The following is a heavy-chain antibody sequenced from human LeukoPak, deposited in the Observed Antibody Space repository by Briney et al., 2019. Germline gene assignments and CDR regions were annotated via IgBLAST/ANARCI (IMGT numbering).Heavy chain of an antibody. CDR2: INPKSGGT. CDR1: GYTFTDYY. J-gene: IGHJ4*02. Sequence: ASVKVSCKASGYTFTDYYMHWVRQAPGQGLEWMGWINPKSGGTKYAQKFQGRVTMTRDTSISTAYMELSRLRTDDTAVYYCATARDKTIAASGFDYWGQGTLVTVSS. D-gene: IGHD6-13*01. V-gene: IGHV1-2*02. CDR3: ATARDKTIAASGFDY.